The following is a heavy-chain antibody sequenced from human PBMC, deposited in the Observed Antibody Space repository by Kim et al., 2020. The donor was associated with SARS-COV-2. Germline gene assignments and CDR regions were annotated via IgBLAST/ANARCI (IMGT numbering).Heavy chain of an antibody. CDR3: ARGRRLRFLEWPGGMDV. Sequence: ASVKVSCKASGYTFTSYDINWVRQATGQGLEWMGWMNPNSGNTGYAQKFQGRVTMTRNTSISTAYMELSSLRSEDTAVYYCARGRRLRFLEWPGGMDVWGQGTTVTVSS. CDR2: MNPNSGNT. V-gene: IGHV1-8*01. J-gene: IGHJ6*02. CDR1: GYTFTSYD. D-gene: IGHD3-3*01.